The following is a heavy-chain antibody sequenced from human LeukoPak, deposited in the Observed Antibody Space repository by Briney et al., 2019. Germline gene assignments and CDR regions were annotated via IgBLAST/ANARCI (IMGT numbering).Heavy chain of an antibody. Sequence: ASVKVSCKASGYTFTGYYMHWVRQAPGQGLEWMGWINPNSGGTNYAQKFQGRVTMTRDTSISTAYVELSRLRSDDTAVYYCAASYGSGSYYNNYWGQGTLVTVSS. J-gene: IGHJ4*02. D-gene: IGHD3-10*01. V-gene: IGHV1-2*02. CDR3: AASYGSGSYYNNY. CDR2: INPNSGGT. CDR1: GYTFTGYY.